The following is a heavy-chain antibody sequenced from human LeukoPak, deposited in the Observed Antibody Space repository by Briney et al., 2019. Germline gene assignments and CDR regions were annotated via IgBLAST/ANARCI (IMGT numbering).Heavy chain of an antibody. Sequence: SETLSLTCTVSGGSISSYYWSWIRQPPGKGLERIGYIYYSGSTNYNPSLKSRVTISVDTSKNQLSLKLSSVTAADTAVYYCARGGAGRFFDYWGQGTLVTVSS. D-gene: IGHD3-10*01. CDR1: GGSISSYY. CDR3: ARGGAGRFFDY. J-gene: IGHJ4*02. V-gene: IGHV4-59*01. CDR2: IYYSGST.